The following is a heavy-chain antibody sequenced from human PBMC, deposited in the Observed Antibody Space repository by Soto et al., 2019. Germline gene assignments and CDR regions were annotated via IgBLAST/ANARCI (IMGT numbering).Heavy chain of an antibody. J-gene: IGHJ4*02. D-gene: IGHD3-22*01. V-gene: IGHV1-3*01. CDR3: ARDPNYYDSSGYHGAFDY. CDR2: INAGNGNT. CDR1: GYTFTSYA. Sequence: ASVKVSCKASGYTFTSYAMHWVRQAPGQRLEWMGWINAGNGNTKYSQKFQGRVTITRDTSASTAYMELSSLRSEDTAVFYCARDPNYYDSSGYHGAFDYWGQGTLVTVSS.